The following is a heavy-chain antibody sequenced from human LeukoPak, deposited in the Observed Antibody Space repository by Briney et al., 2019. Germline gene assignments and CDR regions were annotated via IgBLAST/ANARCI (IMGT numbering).Heavy chain of an antibody. CDR3: ASTARNYYYYGMDV. CDR2: IIPIFGTA. V-gene: IGHV1-69*13. D-gene: IGHD2-21*02. CDR1: GGTFSSYA. J-gene: IGHJ6*04. Sequence: ASVKVSCKASGGTFSSYAISWVRQAPGQGREWLGGIIPIFGTANYAQKFQGRVTITADESTSTAYMELSSLRSEDTAVYYCASTARNYYYYGMDVWGKGTTVTVSS.